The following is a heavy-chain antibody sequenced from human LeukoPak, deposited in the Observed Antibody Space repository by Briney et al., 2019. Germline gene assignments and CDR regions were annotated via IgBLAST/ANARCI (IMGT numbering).Heavy chain of an antibody. Sequence: GGSLRLSCAVSGFTFSSYAMSWVRQAPGRGLEWVSVISGSGDNTYYADSVKGRFTISRDNSKNTLYLQMNSLRAEDTGVDFCGKDRDSSSYYHGAFAMWGQGTMVTVSS. CDR1: GFTFSSYA. V-gene: IGHV3-23*01. CDR3: GKDRDSSSYYHGAFAM. J-gene: IGHJ3*02. CDR2: ISGSGDNT. D-gene: IGHD3-22*01.